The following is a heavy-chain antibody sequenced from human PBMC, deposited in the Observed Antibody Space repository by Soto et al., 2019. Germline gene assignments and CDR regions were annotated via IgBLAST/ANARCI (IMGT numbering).Heavy chain of an antibody. Sequence: QVQLVESGGGVVQPGRSLRLSCAASGFTFSSYGMHWVRQAPGKGLEWVAVISYDGSNKYYADSVTGRFTISRDNSKNTLYLQMNSLRAEDTAVYYCAKVYYDILTGYYVSGDYYYYMDVWGKGTTVTVSS. CDR2: ISYDGSNK. D-gene: IGHD3-9*01. CDR1: GFTFSSYG. CDR3: AKVYYDILTGYYVSGDYYYYMDV. J-gene: IGHJ6*03. V-gene: IGHV3-30*18.